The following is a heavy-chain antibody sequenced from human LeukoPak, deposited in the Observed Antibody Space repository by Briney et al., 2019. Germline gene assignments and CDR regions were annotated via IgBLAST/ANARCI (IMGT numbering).Heavy chain of an antibody. CDR3: ASIDHSSPALPAPQYYYYYGMDV. CDR1: GFTFSSYG. CDR2: IWYDGSNK. D-gene: IGHD6-6*01. V-gene: IGHV3-33*03. Sequence: QPGRSLRLSCAASGFTFSSYGMHWVRQAPGKGLEWVAVIWYDGSNKYYADSVKGRFTISRDNAKNSLYLQMNSLRAEDTAVYYCASIDHSSPALPAPQYYYYYGMDVWGQGTTVTVSS. J-gene: IGHJ6*02.